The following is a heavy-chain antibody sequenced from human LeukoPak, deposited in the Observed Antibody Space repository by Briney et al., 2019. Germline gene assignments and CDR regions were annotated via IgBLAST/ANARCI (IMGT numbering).Heavy chain of an antibody. V-gene: IGHV3-11*06. CDR2: ISSSSSYI. CDR3: ARGGLRYFDWLSPYYFDY. J-gene: IGHJ4*02. CDR1: GFTFSDYY. D-gene: IGHD3-9*01. Sequence: PGGSLRLSCAASGFTFSDYYMSWIRQAPGKGLEWVSSISSSSSYIYYADSVKGRFTISRDNAKNSLYLQMNSLRAEDTAVYYCARGGLRYFDWLSPYYFDYWGQGTLVTVSS.